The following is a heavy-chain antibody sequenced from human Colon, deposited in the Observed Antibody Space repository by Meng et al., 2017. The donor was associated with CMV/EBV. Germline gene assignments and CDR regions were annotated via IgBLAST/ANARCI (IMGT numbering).Heavy chain of an antibody. D-gene: IGHD2-15*01. CDR2: INPKSGGI. Sequence: ASVKVSCKASGYTFTDYYLHWVRQAPGPGLEWMGSINPKSGGIKYAQKFQGRVTMTRDTSINTAYMDLTRLTSDDTAVYFCARGPSSSIQGFPFWGQGTLVTVSS. CDR3: ARGPSSSIQGFPF. J-gene: IGHJ4*02. V-gene: IGHV1-2*02. CDR1: GYTFTDYY.